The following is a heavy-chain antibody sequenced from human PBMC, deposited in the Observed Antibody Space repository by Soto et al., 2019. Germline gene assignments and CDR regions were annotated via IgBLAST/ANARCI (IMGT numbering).Heavy chain of an antibody. CDR1: GGSISSGDYY. D-gene: IGHD1-1*01. Sequence: SETLSLTCTVSGGSISSGDYYWSWIRQPPGKGLEWIGYIYYSGSTYYNPSLKSRVTISVDTSKNQFSLKLSSVTAADTAVYYCARATTYYYYGMDVWGQGTTVTVSS. J-gene: IGHJ6*02. V-gene: IGHV4-30-4*01. CDR3: ARATTYYYYGMDV. CDR2: IYYSGST.